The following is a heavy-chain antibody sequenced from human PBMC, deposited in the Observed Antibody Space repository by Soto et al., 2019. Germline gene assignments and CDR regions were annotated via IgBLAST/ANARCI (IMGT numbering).Heavy chain of an antibody. Sequence: ASVKVSCKVSGYTLTELSIHWVRQAPGKGLEWMGGFDPEDGETIYAQKFQGRVTMTEDTSTDTAYMELSSLRSEDTAVYYCATAGPYVWGSYRHTLDYWGQGTLVTVSS. CDR2: FDPEDGET. CDR3: ATAGPYVWGSYRHTLDY. J-gene: IGHJ4*02. D-gene: IGHD3-16*02. V-gene: IGHV1-24*01. CDR1: GYTLTELS.